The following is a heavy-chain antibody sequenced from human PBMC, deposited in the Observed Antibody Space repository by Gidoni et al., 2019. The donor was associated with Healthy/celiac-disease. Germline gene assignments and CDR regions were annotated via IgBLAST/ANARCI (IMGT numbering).Heavy chain of an antibody. Sequence: QVQLVESGGGVVQPGRSLRLSCAASGFTFSSYGMHWVRQAQGKGLEWVAVIWYDGSNKYYADSVKGRFTISRDNSKNTLYLQMNSLRAEDTAVYYCARDRGFYSSGRPNYYYYYGMDVWGQGTTVTVSS. J-gene: IGHJ6*02. V-gene: IGHV3-33*01. CDR2: IWYDGSNK. D-gene: IGHD6-19*01. CDR3: ARDRGFYSSGRPNYYYYYGMDV. CDR1: GFTFSSYG.